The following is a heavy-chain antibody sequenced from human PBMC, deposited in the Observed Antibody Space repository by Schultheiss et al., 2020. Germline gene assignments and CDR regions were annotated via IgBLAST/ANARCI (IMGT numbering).Heavy chain of an antibody. CDR3: ATDYDSSGYDEGYFDY. CDR1: GFTFSSYS. Sequence: SCAASGFTFSSYSMNWVRQAPGKGLEWVSSISSSSSYIYYADSVKGRFTISRDNAKNSLYLQMNSLRAEDTAVYYCATDYDSSGYDEGYFDYWGQGTLVTVSS. V-gene: IGHV3-21*04. J-gene: IGHJ4*02. D-gene: IGHD3-22*01. CDR2: ISSSSSYI.